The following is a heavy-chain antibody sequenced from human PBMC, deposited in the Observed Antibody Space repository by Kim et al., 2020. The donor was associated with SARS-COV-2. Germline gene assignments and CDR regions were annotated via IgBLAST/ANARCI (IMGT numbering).Heavy chain of an antibody. CDR2: ISYDGSNK. Sequence: GGSLRLSCAASGFTFSSYAMHWVRQAPGKGLEWVAVISYDGSNKYYADSVKGRFTISRDNSKNTLYLQMNILRAEDTAVYYCARVRGYSYGCGDYWGQGT. V-gene: IGHV3-30*04. CDR1: GFTFSSYA. D-gene: IGHD5-18*01. CDR3: ARVRGYSYGCGDY. J-gene: IGHJ4*02.